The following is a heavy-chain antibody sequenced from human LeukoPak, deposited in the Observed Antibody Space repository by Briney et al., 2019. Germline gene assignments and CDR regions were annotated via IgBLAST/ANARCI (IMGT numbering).Heavy chain of an antibody. CDR2: INSDGSEG. Sequence: GGSLRLSCAVSGFTFSGFWMSWSRQAPGKGLEWVASINSDGSEGYYADVVKGRFTISRDNAKNSLYLQINSLRAEDTAVYHCARSSYSSSSSVWGQGTMATVSS. V-gene: IGHV3-7*03. CDR3: ARSSYSSSSSV. CDR1: GFTFSGFW. J-gene: IGHJ3*01. D-gene: IGHD6-6*01.